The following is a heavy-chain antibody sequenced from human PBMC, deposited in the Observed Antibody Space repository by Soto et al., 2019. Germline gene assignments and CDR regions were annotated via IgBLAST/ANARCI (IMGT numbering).Heavy chain of an antibody. D-gene: IGHD3-16*01. V-gene: IGHV3-23*01. CDR2: ISGGGGTT. Sequence: EVQLLDSGGGLVQPGGSLRLSCAASGFTFSNYAMNWVRQAPGKGLEWVSTISGGGGTTYYADSVKGRITIARDNSKNTLFLQINSLRAEETALYYCAKGPLRLYYFDYWGPGTVVAVSS. CDR1: GFTFSNYA. CDR3: AKGPLRLYYFDY. J-gene: IGHJ4*02.